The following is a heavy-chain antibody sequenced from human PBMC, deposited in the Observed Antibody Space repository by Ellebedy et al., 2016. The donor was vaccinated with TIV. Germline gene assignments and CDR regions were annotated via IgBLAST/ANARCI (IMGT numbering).Heavy chain of an antibody. V-gene: IGHV3-74*01. CDR1: GFTFSNYW. J-gene: IGHJ4*02. CDR2: IYNDGGST. Sequence: PGGSLRLSCAASGFTFSNYWMHWVRQAPGKGLVWVSRIYNDGGSTSYADSVEGRFTISRDNPKNTVYLQMNSLRVEDTAVYYCVRDGSYDYGDYWGQGTVVTVSS. D-gene: IGHD3-16*01. CDR3: VRDGSYDYGDY.